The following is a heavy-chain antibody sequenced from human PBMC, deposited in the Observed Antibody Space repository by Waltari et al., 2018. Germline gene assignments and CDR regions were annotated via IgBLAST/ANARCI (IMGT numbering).Heavy chain of an antibody. D-gene: IGHD2-2*01. Sequence: EVQLVESGGGLVKPGGSLRLSCAASGFTFSSYSMNWVRQAPGKGLEWVSSIMRSSSYIYYADSVKGRVTISRDNAKNSLYLQMNSLRAEDTAVYYCARDPRYCSSTSCSDYWGQGTLVTVSS. CDR1: GFTFSSYS. CDR2: IMRSSSYI. V-gene: IGHV3-21*01. J-gene: IGHJ4*02. CDR3: ARDPRYCSSTSCSDY.